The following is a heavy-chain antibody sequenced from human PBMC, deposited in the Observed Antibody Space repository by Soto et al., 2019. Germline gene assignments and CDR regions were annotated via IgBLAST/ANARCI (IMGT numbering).Heavy chain of an antibody. J-gene: IGHJ6*03. Sequence: EVQLGESGGGLVQPGRSLRLSCAASGFTFDDYAMHWVRQVPGKGLEWVSGISWNSGNIGYADSVKGRFTISRDNAKNFLYLQMNSLRVEDTALYYCAKDTYSSSPYYMDVWGKGTTVTVSS. D-gene: IGHD6-6*01. V-gene: IGHV3-9*01. CDR2: ISWNSGNI. CDR1: GFTFDDYA. CDR3: AKDTYSSSPYYMDV.